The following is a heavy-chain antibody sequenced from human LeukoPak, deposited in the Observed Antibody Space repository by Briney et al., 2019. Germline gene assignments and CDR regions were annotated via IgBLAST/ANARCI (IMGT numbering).Heavy chain of an antibody. CDR2: INHSGST. J-gene: IGHJ5*02. D-gene: IGHD2-2*01. CDR3: ARDGSCSSISCPNWFDP. V-gene: IGHV4-34*01. CDR1: GGSFSGYY. Sequence: SETLSLTCAVYGGSFSGYYWSWIRQPPGKGLEWIGEINHSGSTNYNPSLKSRVTISVDTSKNQFSLKLSSVTAADTAVYYCARDGSCSSISCPNWFDPWGQGTLVTVSS.